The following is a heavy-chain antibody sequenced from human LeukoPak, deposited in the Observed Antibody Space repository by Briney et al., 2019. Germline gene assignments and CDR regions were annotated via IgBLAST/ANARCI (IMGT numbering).Heavy chain of an antibody. Sequence: GGSLRLSCAASGFTFSNYWMTWVRQAPGKGLEWVANIKQDGSEKYYLDSVRGRFTISGDNAKNSLYLQMNSLRVGDTAAYYCAREISSWYRTEGRFDPWGQGTLVTVSS. V-gene: IGHV3-7*01. CDR1: GFTFSNYW. CDR3: AREISSWYRTEGRFDP. J-gene: IGHJ5*02. D-gene: IGHD6-13*01. CDR2: IKQDGSEK.